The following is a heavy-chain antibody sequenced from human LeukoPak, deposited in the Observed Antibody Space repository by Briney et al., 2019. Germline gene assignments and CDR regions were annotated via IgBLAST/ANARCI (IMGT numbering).Heavy chain of an antibody. Sequence: SETLSLTCTVSGGSISGSSYYWGWIRQPPGKGLEWIGSIYYSGSTYYNPSLKSRVTISVDTSKNQFSLKLSSVTAADTAVYYCARHYYSVVAGNFDYWGQGTLVTVSS. CDR1: GGSISGSSYY. D-gene: IGHD6-19*01. V-gene: IGHV4-39*01. CDR2: IYYSGST. J-gene: IGHJ4*02. CDR3: ARHYYSVVAGNFDY.